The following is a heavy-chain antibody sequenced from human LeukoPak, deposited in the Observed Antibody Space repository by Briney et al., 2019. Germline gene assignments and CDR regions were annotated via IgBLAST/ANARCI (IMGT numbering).Heavy chain of an antibody. V-gene: IGHV1-69*13. CDR3: ARSAMTTVTKGGPYFDY. J-gene: IGHJ4*02. CDR1: GGTFSSYA. D-gene: IGHD4-11*01. CDR2: IIPIFGTA. Sequence: ASVTVSCKASGGTFSSYAISWVRQAPGQGLEWMGGIIPIFGTANYAQKFQGRVTITADESTSTAYMELSSLRSEDTAVYYCARSAMTTVTKGGPYFDYWGQGTLVTVSS.